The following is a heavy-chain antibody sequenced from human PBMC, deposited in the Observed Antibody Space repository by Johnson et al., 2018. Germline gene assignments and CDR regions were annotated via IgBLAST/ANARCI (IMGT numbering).Heavy chain of an antibody. J-gene: IGHJ3*02. V-gene: IGHV3-30-3*01. CDR2: ISYVGSEE. CDR1: GFTFSRYS. D-gene: IGHD3-22*01. CDR3: ERPGYSDSSGYHGAFDI. Sequence: VQLVESGGGVVQPGRSLRLSCAASGFTFSRYSMQWVRQAPGKGLVWVAVISYVGSEEYYGASVKGRCTISRVNSTSTLYLQMNGLRADDTARYYCERPGYSDSSGYHGAFDIWGQGTMVTVSS.